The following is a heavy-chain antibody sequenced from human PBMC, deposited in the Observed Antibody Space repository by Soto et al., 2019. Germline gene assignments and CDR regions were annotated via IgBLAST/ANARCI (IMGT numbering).Heavy chain of an antibody. CDR3: ASHKQQPPHPGYYYYYMDV. J-gene: IGHJ6*03. D-gene: IGHD6-13*01. V-gene: IGHV4-59*08. CDR1: GGSISSYY. CDR2: IYYSGST. Sequence: QVQLQESGPGLVKPSETLSLTCTVSGGSISSYYWSWIRQPPGKGLEWIGYIYYSGSTNYNPSLRGRVTIPVDPSKIHFPRSLSSGTAADPAFYYWASHKQQPPHPGYYYYYMDVWGKGPRSPSP.